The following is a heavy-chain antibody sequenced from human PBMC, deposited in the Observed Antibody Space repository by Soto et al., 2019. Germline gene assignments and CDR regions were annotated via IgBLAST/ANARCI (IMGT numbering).Heavy chain of an antibody. CDR3: ARDIGPALDWYGP. J-gene: IGHJ5*02. Sequence: ASVKVSCKASGYTFTFYDINWVRQVSGQGLELMGWMNPKSGQRSYAPNFQGRVSLTVNTSISTAYMELSSLQSEDTAIYFCARDIGPALDWYGPWGQGTLVTVSS. V-gene: IGHV1-8*01. CDR1: GYTFTFYD. D-gene: IGHD2-2*01. CDR2: MNPKSGQR.